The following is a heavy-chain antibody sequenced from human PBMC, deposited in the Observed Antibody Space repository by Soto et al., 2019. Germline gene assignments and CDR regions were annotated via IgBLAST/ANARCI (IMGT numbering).Heavy chain of an antibody. Sequence: QVQLVESGGGVVQPGRSLRLSCAASGFTFSSYGMHWVSQAPGKGLEWVAAISYDGSNKYYADSVKGRFTISRDNSKNTRDLQMNSLRDEDTAVYYCAKGGSVMYYYDSSGYYYFDYWGQGTLVTVSS. J-gene: IGHJ4*02. D-gene: IGHD3-22*01. CDR1: GFTFSSYG. V-gene: IGHV3-30*18. CDR2: ISYDGSNK. CDR3: AKGGSVMYYYDSSGYYYFDY.